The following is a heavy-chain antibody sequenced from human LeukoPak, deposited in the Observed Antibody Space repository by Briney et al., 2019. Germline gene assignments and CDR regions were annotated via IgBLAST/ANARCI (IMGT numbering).Heavy chain of an antibody. J-gene: IGHJ4*02. CDR2: ISGSGGST. V-gene: IGHV3-23*01. Sequence: GGSLRLSCAASGFTFSSYAMSWVRQAPGKGLEWVSAISGSGGSTYYADSVKGRFTISRDNSKNTLYLQMNSLRAEDTAVYYCAILPNSSGWYGDYWGQGTLVTVSS. CDR3: AILPNSSGWYGDY. D-gene: IGHD6-19*01. CDR1: GFTFSSYA.